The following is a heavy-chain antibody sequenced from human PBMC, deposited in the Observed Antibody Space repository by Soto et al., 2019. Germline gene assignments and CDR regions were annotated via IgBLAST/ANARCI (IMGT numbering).Heavy chain of an antibody. V-gene: IGHV4-61*01. Sequence: SETLSLTCTVSGGSVSSGSYYWSWIRQPPGKGLEWIGYIYYSGSTNYNPPLKSRVTISVDTSKNQFSLKLSSVTAADTAVYYCAREGRDGYNWYFDYWGQGTLVTVSS. CDR3: AREGRDGYNWYFDY. CDR1: GGSVSSGSYY. J-gene: IGHJ4*02. CDR2: IYYSGST. D-gene: IGHD5-12*01.